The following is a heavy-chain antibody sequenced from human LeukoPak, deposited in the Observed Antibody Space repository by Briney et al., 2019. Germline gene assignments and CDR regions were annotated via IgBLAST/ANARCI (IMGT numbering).Heavy chain of an antibody. CDR1: GGSISSSSYY. J-gene: IGHJ5*02. D-gene: IGHD6-13*01. CDR3: ARDWVSSSWYLGWFDP. CDR2: IYYSGST. Sequence: SETLSLTCTVSGGSISSSSYYWGWLRQPPGKGLEWIGSIYYSGSTYYNPSLKSRVTISVDTSKNQFSLKLSSVTAADTAVYYCARDWVSSSWYLGWFDPWGQGTLVTVSS. V-gene: IGHV4-39*07.